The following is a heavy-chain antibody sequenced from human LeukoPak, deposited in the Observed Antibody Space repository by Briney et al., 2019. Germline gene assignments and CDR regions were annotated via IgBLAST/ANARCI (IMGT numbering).Heavy chain of an antibody. J-gene: IGHJ4*02. D-gene: IGHD3-10*01. CDR3: ARGPPVEKSSGSNHHYFDY. CDR2: INTNTGNP. CDR1: GYTFINYA. Sequence: ASVKVSCKASGYTFINYAMRWVRQAPGQGLEWMGWINTNTGNPTYAQGFTGRFVFSLDTSVSTAYLQICGLKAEDTAVYYCARGPPVEKSSGSNHHYFDYWGQGTLVTVSS. V-gene: IGHV7-4-1*01.